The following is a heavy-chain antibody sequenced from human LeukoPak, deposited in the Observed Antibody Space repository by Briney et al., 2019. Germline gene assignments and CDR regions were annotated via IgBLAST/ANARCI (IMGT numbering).Heavy chain of an antibody. CDR1: GGSFSGYY. V-gene: IGHV4-34*01. D-gene: IGHD2-2*02. CDR2: INHSGST. CDR3: ARGPGTVVPAAIPWFDP. Sequence: SETLSLTCAVYGGSFSGYYWSWIRQSPGKGLEWIGEINHSGSTNYNPSLKSRVTISVDTSKNQFSLKLSSVTAADTAVYYCARGPGTVVPAAIPWFDPWGQGTLVTVSS. J-gene: IGHJ5*02.